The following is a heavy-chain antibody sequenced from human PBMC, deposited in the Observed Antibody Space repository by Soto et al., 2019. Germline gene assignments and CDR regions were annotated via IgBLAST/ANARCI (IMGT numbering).Heavy chain of an antibody. CDR2: INHSGST. CDR1: GGSFSGYY. J-gene: IGHJ3*02. CDR3: ARLPLEEHIVVVVAATGGNDAFDI. V-gene: IGHV4-34*01. D-gene: IGHD2-15*01. Sequence: SETLSLTCAVYGGSFSGYYWSWIRQPPGKGLEWIGEINHSGSTNYNPSLKSRVTISVDTSKNQFSLKLSSVTAADTAVDYCARLPLEEHIVVVVAATGGNDAFDIWGQGTMVTVSS.